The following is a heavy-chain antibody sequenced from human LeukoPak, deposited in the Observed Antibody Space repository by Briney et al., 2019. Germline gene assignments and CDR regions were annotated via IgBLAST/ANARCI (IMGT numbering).Heavy chain of an antibody. CDR3: AKEHNGGYDYWGDRFDY. J-gene: IGHJ4*02. V-gene: IGHV3-23*01. Sequence: PGGSLRLSCAASGFTFSSYAMSWVRQAPGKGLEWVSAISGSGGSTYYADSGKGRFTISRDNSKNTLYLQMNGLRAEDTAVYYCAKEHNGGYDYWGDRFDYWGQGTLVTVSS. CDR2: ISGSGGST. CDR1: GFTFSSYA. D-gene: IGHD5-12*01.